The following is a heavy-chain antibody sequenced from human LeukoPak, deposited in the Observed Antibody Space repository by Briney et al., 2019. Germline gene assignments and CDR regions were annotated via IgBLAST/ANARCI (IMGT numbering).Heavy chain of an antibody. CDR3: ARVGQQLARYNWFDP. Sequence: SETLSLTCTVSGGSISSGGYYWSWIRQHPGKGLEWIGYIYYSGSTYYNPSLKSRVTISADTSKNQFSLKLSSVTAADTAVYYCARVGQQLARYNWFDPWGQGTLVTVSS. D-gene: IGHD6-13*01. J-gene: IGHJ5*02. CDR1: GGSISSGGYY. CDR2: IYYSGST. V-gene: IGHV4-31*03.